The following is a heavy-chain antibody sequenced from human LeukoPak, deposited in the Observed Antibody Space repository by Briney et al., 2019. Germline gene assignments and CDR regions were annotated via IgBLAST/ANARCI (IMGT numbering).Heavy chain of an antibody. Sequence: GSLRLSCAASGFTFSSYSMNWVRQAPGKGLEWVSYISSSTSTIYYADSVKGRFTISRDNAKNSLYLQMTSLRDDDTAVYYCARVRGATAVTMYFDFWGQGTLVTVSS. CDR1: GFTFSSYS. CDR2: ISSSTSTI. J-gene: IGHJ4*02. D-gene: IGHD4-23*01. V-gene: IGHV3-48*02. CDR3: ARVRGATAVTMYFDF.